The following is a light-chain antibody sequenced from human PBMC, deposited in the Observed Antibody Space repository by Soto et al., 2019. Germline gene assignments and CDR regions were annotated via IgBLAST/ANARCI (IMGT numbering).Light chain of an antibody. Sequence: DIQMTQSPSSLYAYVGDRVTITCRASQSISSSLNWYQQNPGKAPDLLIYAASNLQSGVPSRFSGSGSGTDFTLTISSLQPEDFATYYCQQSYSSPQMYTLGQGTKLQIK. V-gene: IGKV1-39*01. J-gene: IGKJ2*01. CDR3: QQSYSSPQMYT. CDR1: QSISSS. CDR2: AAS.